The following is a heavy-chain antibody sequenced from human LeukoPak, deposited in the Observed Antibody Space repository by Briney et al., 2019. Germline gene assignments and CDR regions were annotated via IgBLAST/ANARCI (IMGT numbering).Heavy chain of an antibody. J-gene: IGHJ4*02. Sequence: GGSLRLSCAASGFTFRSYWMHWVRQAPGKGLVWVSRINIDGSSGSYADSVEGRFTISRDNAKNTLYLQMNSLRAEDTAVYYCVRDQLYYATGTWGQGTLVTVSS. D-gene: IGHD1-26*01. CDR1: GFTFRSYW. CDR3: VRDQLYYATGT. V-gene: IGHV3-74*01. CDR2: INIDGSSG.